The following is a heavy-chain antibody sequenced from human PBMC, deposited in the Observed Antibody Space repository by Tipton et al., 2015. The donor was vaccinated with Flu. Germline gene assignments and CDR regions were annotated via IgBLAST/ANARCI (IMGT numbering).Heavy chain of an antibody. J-gene: IGHJ4*02. CDR3: ASQGWGAPYFDY. CDR1: GFTFNTYW. Sequence: SLRLSCAASGFTFNTYWMSWVRQAPGKGLEWVSAISGSGDSTYYADSVKGRFTISRDNSKNTLYLQMNRLGAEDTAVYYCASQGWGAPYFDYWGQGTLVTVSS. D-gene: IGHD3-16*01. V-gene: IGHV3-23*01. CDR2: ISGSGDST.